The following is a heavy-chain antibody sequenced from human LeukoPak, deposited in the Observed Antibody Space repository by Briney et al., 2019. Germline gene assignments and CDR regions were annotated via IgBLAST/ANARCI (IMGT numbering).Heavy chain of an antibody. Sequence: GGSLRLSCSPSRFTSTTYWLSSFRQAPGKGLEWVANINYDGSEKYYIDSVKGRFTISRDNAKNSLYLQMNSLRVEDTAVYYCARGRVGSTNYFDSWGQGTLVTVSS. CDR2: INYDGSEK. V-gene: IGHV3-7*04. J-gene: IGHJ4*02. CDR3: ARGRVGSTNYFDS. CDR1: RFTSTTYW. D-gene: IGHD1-26*01.